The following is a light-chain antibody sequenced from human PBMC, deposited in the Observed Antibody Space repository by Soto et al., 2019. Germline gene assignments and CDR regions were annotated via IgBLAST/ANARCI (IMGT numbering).Light chain of an antibody. Sequence: QSALTQPASVSGSPGRSITISCTGTIDDVGAYNYVSWYQQRPGSAPQLLIYDVNNRPSGASNRFSGSKSGHTAYLTISGLQSDDEANYHCASYTSTYTLVFGTGTKVTVL. CDR1: IDDVGAYNY. J-gene: IGLJ1*01. CDR2: DVN. V-gene: IGLV2-14*01. CDR3: ASYTSTYTLV.